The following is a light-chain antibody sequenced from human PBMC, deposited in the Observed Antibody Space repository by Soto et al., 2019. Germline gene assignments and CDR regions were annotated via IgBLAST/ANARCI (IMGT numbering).Light chain of an antibody. V-gene: IGLV2-14*03. CDR3: TLDASSDTFV. J-gene: IGLJ1*01. Sequence: QSVLTQPASVSGSPGQSITISCTGTSGDVGAYNFVSWYQQHPGKAPKLIVYHVSDRPSGFSSRFSGSKSGNSASLTISGLHDHEDAAYYCTLDASSDTFVFGTGT. CDR2: HVS. CDR1: SGDVGAYNF.